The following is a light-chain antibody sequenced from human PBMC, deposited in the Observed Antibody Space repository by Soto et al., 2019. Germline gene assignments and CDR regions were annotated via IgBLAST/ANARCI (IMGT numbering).Light chain of an antibody. J-gene: IGLJ2*01. Sequence: QCALTQPRSVSGSPGQSVTISCTGTSSGVGGYNYVSWYQQHPGKAPKLMIYDVSKRPSGVPDRFSGSKSGNTASLTISGLQAEDEADYYCCSYAGSYTLVFGGGTKLTV. CDR2: DVS. CDR3: CSYAGSYTLV. CDR1: SSGVGGYNY. V-gene: IGLV2-11*01.